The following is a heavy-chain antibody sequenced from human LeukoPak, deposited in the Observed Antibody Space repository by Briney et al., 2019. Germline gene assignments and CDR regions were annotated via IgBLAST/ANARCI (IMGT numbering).Heavy chain of an antibody. CDR3: VRDWHTSFDY. D-gene: IGHD2-21*01. CDR2: IKNKADSYTT. Sequence: GGSLRLSCVGSGFTFSDPYMDWVRQAPGEGLEWVGRIKNKADSYTTDYAASVRGRFTISRDDSKNSLYVQTNSLKIEDTAVYYCVRDWHTSFDYCGQGTLVTVSS. CDR1: GFTFSDPY. V-gene: IGHV3-72*01. J-gene: IGHJ4*02.